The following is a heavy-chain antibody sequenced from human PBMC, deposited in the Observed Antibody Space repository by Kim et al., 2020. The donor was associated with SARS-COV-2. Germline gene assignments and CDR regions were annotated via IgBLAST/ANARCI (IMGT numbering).Heavy chain of an antibody. Sequence: GGSLRLSCAASGFTFGDYYMSWIRQAPGKGLEWVSYISRSGGSIYYADSVKGRFTISRDNAKNSLYLQMNRLRTEDTAVYYCASDEVIADYGGNFWVWVRYCGIDVWGQGTTVTVSS. CDR2: ISRSGGSI. V-gene: IGHV3-11*01. D-gene: IGHD4-17*01. J-gene: IGHJ6*02. CDR3: ASDEVIADYGGNFWVWVRYCGIDV. CDR1: GFTFGDYY.